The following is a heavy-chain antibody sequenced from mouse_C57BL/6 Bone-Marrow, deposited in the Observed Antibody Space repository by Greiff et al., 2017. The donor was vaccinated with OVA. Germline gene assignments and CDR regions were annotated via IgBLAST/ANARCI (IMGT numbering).Heavy chain of an antibody. J-gene: IGHJ1*03. V-gene: IGHV6-3*01. D-gene: IGHD4-1*01. CDR3: TGPYHWDGGYFDV. CDR2: IRLKSDNYAT. Sequence: EVMLVESGGGLVQPGGSMKLSCVASGFTFSNYWMNWVRQSPEKGLEWVAQIRLKSDNYATHYAESVKGRFTISRDDSKSSVYLQMNNLRAEDTGIYYCTGPYHWDGGYFDVWGTGTTVTVAS. CDR1: GFTFSNYW.